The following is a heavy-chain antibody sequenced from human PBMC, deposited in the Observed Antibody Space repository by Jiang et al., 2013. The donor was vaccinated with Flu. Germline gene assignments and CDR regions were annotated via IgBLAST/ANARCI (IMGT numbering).Heavy chain of an antibody. J-gene: IGHJ5*02. D-gene: IGHD4-17*01. CDR2: INHSGST. V-gene: IGHV4-34*01. CDR1: GGSFSGYF. Sequence: LLKPSETLSLTCAVYGGSFSGYFWTWIRQPPGKGLEWIGEINHSGSTNYNPSLKSRVTISVDTSKNQFSLKLSSVTAADTAVYYCARVGGDYIRFDPWGQGTLVTVSS. CDR3: ARVGGDYIRFDP.